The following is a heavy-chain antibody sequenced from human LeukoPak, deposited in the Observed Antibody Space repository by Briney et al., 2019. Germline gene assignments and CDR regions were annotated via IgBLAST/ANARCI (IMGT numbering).Heavy chain of an antibody. V-gene: IGHV4-34*01. D-gene: IGHD3-10*01. Sequence: SETLSLTCAVYGGSFSGYYWSWIRQPPGKGLEWIGEINHSGSTNYNPSLKSRVTISVDTSKNQFSLKLSSVTAADTAVCYCARRRAYYFDYWGQGTLVTVSS. CDR1: GGSFSGYY. CDR3: ARRRAYYFDY. CDR2: INHSGST. J-gene: IGHJ4*02.